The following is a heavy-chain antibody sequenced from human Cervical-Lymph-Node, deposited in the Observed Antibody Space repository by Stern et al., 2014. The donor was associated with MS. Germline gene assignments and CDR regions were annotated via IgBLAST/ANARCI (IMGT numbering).Heavy chain of an antibody. D-gene: IGHD2/OR15-2a*01. J-gene: IGHJ5*02. CDR2: VSYDGSTK. Sequence: VQLVESGGGVVQPGRPLRLSWAASGFTFGSCAMPWVLQAPGKGLEGGAGVSYDGSTKYYADSVKGRFTVSRDSSQNTLHLQMSSLRAEDTAVYYCAKDRQYLTYVFDHWGQGSLVTVSS. CDR3: AKDRQYLTYVFDH. CDR1: GFTFGSCA. V-gene: IGHV3-30*18.